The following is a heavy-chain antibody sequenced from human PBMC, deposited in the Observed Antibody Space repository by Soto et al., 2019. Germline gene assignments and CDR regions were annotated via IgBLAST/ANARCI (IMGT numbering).Heavy chain of an antibody. J-gene: IGHJ2*01. CDR2: IKSKTYGGTT. CDR3: FQAEDGIRDL. Sequence: KGHEWVGRIKSKTYGGTTDYAEHVKGRFTISRDDSKNKLYLQMNSLKTEDTAVYFFFQAEDGIRDL. V-gene: IGHV3-15*01. D-gene: IGHD2-21*01.